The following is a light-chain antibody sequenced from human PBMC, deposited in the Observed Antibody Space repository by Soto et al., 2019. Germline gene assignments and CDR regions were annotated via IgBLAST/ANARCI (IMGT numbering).Light chain of an antibody. CDR3: QSADSSGTYQV. V-gene: IGLV3-25*03. CDR2: NDI. Sequence: SYELTQSPSVSVSPGQTARITCSGNALPKQHAYWYQQKPGQAPVLVIYNDIERPSGIPERFSGSSSGTTVTLTISGVQAEDEADYYCQSADSSGTYQVFGGGTKVTVL. CDR1: ALPKQH. J-gene: IGLJ3*02.